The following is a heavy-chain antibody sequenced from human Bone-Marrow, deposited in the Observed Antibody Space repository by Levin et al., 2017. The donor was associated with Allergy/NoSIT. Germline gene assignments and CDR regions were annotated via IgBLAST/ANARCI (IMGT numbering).Heavy chain of an antibody. Sequence: GGSLRLTCAASGFTFSSYPVHWVRQAPGKGLDWVAAISYDGSNKYYADSVKGRFTISRDNSKNTLYLQMNSLRPEETAVYYCARESPYYFDYWGQGTLVTVSS. J-gene: IGHJ4*02. CDR1: GFTFSSYP. V-gene: IGHV3-30*04. CDR2: ISYDGSNK. CDR3: ARESPYYFDY.